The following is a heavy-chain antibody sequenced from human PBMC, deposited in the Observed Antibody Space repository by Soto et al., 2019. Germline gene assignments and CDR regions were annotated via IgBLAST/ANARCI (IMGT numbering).Heavy chain of an antibody. CDR2: IYSGGST. J-gene: IGHJ4*02. CDR1: GFTVSSNY. D-gene: IGHD5-12*01. V-gene: IGHV3-53*01. Sequence: PXGSLRLSCAASGFTVSSNYMSWVRQAPGRGLEWVSVIYSGGSTYYADSVKGRFTISRDNSKNTLYLQMNSLRAEDTAVYYCARECLGMATIGYWGQGTLVTVSS. CDR3: ARECLGMATIGY.